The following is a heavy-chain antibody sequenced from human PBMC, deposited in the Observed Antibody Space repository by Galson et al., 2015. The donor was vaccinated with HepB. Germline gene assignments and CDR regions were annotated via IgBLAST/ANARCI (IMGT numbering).Heavy chain of an antibody. D-gene: IGHD5-12*01. CDR2: ISGSGGST. V-gene: IGHV3-23*01. CDR3: AKDATINPWYFEY. Sequence: SLRLSCAASGFTFSSYAMSWVRQAPGKGLEWVSAISGSGGSTYYADSVKGRFTISRDNSKYTLYLQMNYLRAEDTAVYYCAKDATINPWYFEYWGQGTLVTVSS. J-gene: IGHJ4*02. CDR1: GFTFSSYA.